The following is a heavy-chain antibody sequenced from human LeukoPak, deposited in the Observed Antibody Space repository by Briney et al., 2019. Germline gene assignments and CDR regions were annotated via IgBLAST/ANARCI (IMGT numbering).Heavy chain of an antibody. V-gene: IGHV1-2*02. D-gene: IGHD2-2*01. CDR1: GYTFTGYY. CDR3: ARDLGSTSRAFDI. J-gene: IGHJ3*02. CDR2: INPNSGGT. Sequence: ASVKVSCKASGYTFTGYYMHWVRQAPGQGLEWMGWINPNSGGTNYAQKFQGRVTMTRDTSISTAYMELSRLRSDDTAVYYCARDLGSTSRAFDIWGQGTMVTVSS.